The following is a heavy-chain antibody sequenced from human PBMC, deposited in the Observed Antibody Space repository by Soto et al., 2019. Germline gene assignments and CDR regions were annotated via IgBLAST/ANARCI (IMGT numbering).Heavy chain of an antibody. CDR2: IYYSGST. V-gene: IGHV4-59*01. Sequence: SETLSLTCTVSGGSISSYYWSWIRQPPGKGLEWIGYIYYSGSTNYNPSLNSRVTISVDTSKNQFSLKLSSVTAADTAVYYCARAHTTYYDILTGFPIQPHFDYWGQGTLVTVS. CDR1: GGSISSYY. D-gene: IGHD3-9*01. CDR3: ARAHTTYYDILTGFPIQPHFDY. J-gene: IGHJ4*02.